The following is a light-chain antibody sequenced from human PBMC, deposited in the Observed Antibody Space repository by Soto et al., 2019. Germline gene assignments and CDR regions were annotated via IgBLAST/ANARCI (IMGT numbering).Light chain of an antibody. V-gene: IGKV1-5*01. CDR3: QQHKSFALT. Sequence: DIQMTQSPSTLSASVGDRVSITCRASQNIGGWLAWYQQKPGKAPRLLIYDASSLPSGVPSRFSGSGSGTEFTLTISSLQPDDFATYCCQQHKSFALTFGGGTKVDIK. CDR2: DAS. CDR1: QNIGGW. J-gene: IGKJ4*01.